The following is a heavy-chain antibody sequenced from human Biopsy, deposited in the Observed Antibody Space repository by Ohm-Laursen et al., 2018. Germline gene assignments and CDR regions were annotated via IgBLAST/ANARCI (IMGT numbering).Heavy chain of an antibody. CDR1: GFTFANYA. CDR2: ISWNSGSV. V-gene: IGHV3-9*01. D-gene: IGHD6-19*01. J-gene: IGHJ4*02. Sequence: SLRLSCAASGFTFANYAMNWVRQAPGKGLEWVSGISWNSGSVAYADSVKGRFTISRDNAKNSLYLQMHSLRAEDTAFYYCAKASGYSSGWPIDYWGQGNLVTVSS. CDR3: AKASGYSSGWPIDY.